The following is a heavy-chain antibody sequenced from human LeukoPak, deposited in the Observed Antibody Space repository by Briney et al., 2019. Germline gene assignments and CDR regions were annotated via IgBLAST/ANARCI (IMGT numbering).Heavy chain of an antibody. CDR2: IKQDGSEE. CDR3: AGSSGFIPYH. V-gene: IGHV3-7*01. CDR1: GFTFSNFW. Sequence: TGGSLRLSCIGSGFTFSNFWMNWVRQAPGKGLELVAIIKQDGSEEYYVDSVKCRFSISRDNAKNSLSLQMNSLRVEASAVYFCAGSSGFIPYHWGQGTLVTVSS. D-gene: IGHD3-10*01. J-gene: IGHJ1*01.